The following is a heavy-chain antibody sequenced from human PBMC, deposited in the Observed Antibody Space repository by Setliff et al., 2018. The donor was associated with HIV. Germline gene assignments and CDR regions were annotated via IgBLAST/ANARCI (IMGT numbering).Heavy chain of an antibody. CDR3: ARDVSWRVRTYIDY. D-gene: IGHD3-3*01. J-gene: IGHJ4*02. CDR2: INHSGST. V-gene: IGHV4-34*01. Sequence: SETLSLTCAVYGGSFIGYYWSWIRQPPGKGLEWIGEINHSGSTKYNPSLKSRVTISVDTSKNQFSLKLSSVTAADTAVYYCARDVSWRVRTYIDYWGQGALVTVSS. CDR1: GGSFIGYY.